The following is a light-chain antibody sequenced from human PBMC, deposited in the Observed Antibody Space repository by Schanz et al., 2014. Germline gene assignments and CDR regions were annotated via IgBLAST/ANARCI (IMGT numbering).Light chain of an antibody. Sequence: EIVMTQSPATLSVSPGERATLSCRASQNIFSNLAWYQQKSGQAPRLLIYGASTRATGIPARFSGSGSGTEFTLTISSLQPEDFATYYCQQLNSYPFTFGGGTKVEIK. J-gene: IGKJ4*01. CDR2: GAS. CDR3: QQLNSYPFT. CDR1: QNIFSN. V-gene: IGKV3-15*01.